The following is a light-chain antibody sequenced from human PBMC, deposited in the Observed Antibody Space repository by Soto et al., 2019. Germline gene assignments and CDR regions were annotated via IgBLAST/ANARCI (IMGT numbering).Light chain of an antibody. CDR1: ETIRSNY. CDR2: GAA. J-gene: IGKJ3*01. CDR3: QQYGSSPPDT. V-gene: IGKV3-20*01. Sequence: EIVLTQSPGTLSSSPGEGVTLSCRASETIRSNYLAWYQKKPGQAPRLLIFGAATRATGIPDKVSGSGSGTDVTLTISSLEPEDVAEYYCQQYGSSPPDTFGPGT.